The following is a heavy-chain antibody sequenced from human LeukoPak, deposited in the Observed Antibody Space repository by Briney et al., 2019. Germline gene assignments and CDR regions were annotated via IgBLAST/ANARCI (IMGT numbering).Heavy chain of an antibody. CDR3: ARGRGSRYDFWSGPRPYFDY. CDR2: ISAYNGNT. J-gene: IGHJ4*02. D-gene: IGHD3-3*01. Sequence: ASVKVSCKASGYTFTSYGISWVRQAPGQGLEWMGWISAYNGNTNYAQKLQGRVTMTTDTSTSTAYMELRSLRSDDTAVYYCARGRGSRYDFWSGPRPYFDYWGQGTLVTVSS. V-gene: IGHV1-18*01. CDR1: GYTFTSYG.